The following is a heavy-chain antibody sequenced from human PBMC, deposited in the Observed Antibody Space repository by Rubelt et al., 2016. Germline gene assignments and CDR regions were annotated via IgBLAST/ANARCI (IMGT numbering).Heavy chain of an antibody. Sequence: QVQLQESGPGLVKPSETLSLTCTVSGGSISSYYWSWIRQPPGKGLEWIGYIYYSGSTNYNPSLKSRVTISVDTSKNQFALKLSCVTAADTAVYYCARGSVSTMVPGKKSWFDPWGQGTLVTVSS. CDR3: ARGSVSTMVPGKKSWFDP. D-gene: IGHD3-10*01. CDR1: GGSISSYY. V-gene: IGHV4-59*01. CDR2: IYYSGST. J-gene: IGHJ5*02.